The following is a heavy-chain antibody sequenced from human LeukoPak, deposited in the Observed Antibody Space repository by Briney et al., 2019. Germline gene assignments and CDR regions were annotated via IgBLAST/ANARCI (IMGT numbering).Heavy chain of an antibody. CDR3: TTGLHHYCSSTSCYIIVATYYPDY. J-gene: IGHJ4*02. Sequence: GGSLRLSCAASGFTFSNAWMSWVRRAPGKGLEWVGRIKSKTDGGTTDYAAPVKGRFTISRDDSKNTLYLQMNSLKTEDTAVYYCTTGLHHYCSSTSCYIIVATYYPDYWGQGTLVTVSS. V-gene: IGHV3-15*01. CDR2: IKSKTDGGTT. D-gene: IGHD2-2*02. CDR1: GFTFSNAW.